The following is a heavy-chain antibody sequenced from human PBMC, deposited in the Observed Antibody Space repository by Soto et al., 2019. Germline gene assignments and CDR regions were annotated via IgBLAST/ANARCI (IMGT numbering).Heavy chain of an antibody. CDR3: ANSRGDSSSWYPLYYFDD. V-gene: IGHV3-9*01. CDR1: GFTFDDYS. Sequence: LSLSCAASGFTFDDYSIHWVRQAPGKGLEWVSGISWNSGSIGYADSVKGRFTISRDDAKHSLYLQMNSLRAEDTALYYCANSRGDSSSWYPLYYFDDWGQGTLVTVSS. D-gene: IGHD6-13*01. CDR2: ISWNSGSI. J-gene: IGHJ4*02.